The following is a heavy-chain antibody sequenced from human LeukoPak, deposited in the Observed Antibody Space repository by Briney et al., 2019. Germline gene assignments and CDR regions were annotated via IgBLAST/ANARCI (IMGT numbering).Heavy chain of an antibody. CDR2: IYYSGST. J-gene: IGHJ4*02. CDR1: GGSIGSYY. Sequence: TSETLSLTCSVSGGSIGSYYWSWIRQPPGRGLEWIGYIYYSGSTNYNPSLKSRVTISVDTSKNQFSLKLSSVTAADTAVYYCARQDDYGSGTYYFFDYWGQGTLVTVSS. D-gene: IGHD3-10*01. CDR3: ARQDDYGSGTYYFFDY. V-gene: IGHV4-59*08.